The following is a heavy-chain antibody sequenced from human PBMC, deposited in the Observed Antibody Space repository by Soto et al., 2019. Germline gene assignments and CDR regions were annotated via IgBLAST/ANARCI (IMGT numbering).Heavy chain of an antibody. CDR1: GGFVSSGSYY. Sequence: SETLSLTCTVSGGFVSSGSYYWSWIRQPPGKGLEWVGYIYYSGSSNYNPSLKSRVTISVDTSKNQFSLKLSSVTAADTAVYYCARDLGSPYGMDVWGQGTTVTVSS. CDR3: ARDLGSPYGMDV. V-gene: IGHV4-61*01. CDR2: IYYSGSS. D-gene: IGHD2-15*01. J-gene: IGHJ6*02.